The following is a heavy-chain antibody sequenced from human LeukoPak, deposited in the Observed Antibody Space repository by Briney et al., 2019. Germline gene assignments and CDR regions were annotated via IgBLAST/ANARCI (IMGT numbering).Heavy chain of an antibody. CDR1: GFTFSSYT. D-gene: IGHD5-18*01. CDR3: ARDGLHTAHFDY. J-gene: IGHJ4*02. V-gene: IGHV3-48*02. Sequence: GGSLRLSCAASGFTFSSYTMNWVRQAPGKGLQWVSTVSASSNIHYSDSVKGRFTISRHNARNSLYLQMNSLRDEDTAVYYCARDGLHTAHFDYWGQGTLVTVSS. CDR2: TVSASSNI.